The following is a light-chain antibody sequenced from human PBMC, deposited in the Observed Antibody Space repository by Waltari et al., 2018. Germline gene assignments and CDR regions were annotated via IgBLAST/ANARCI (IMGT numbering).Light chain of an antibody. V-gene: IGKV3-11*01. CDR1: QSIGNY. CDR3: QQRSDWPFLT. J-gene: IGKJ4*01. Sequence: EIVLTQSPVTLAMSPGERATLSCRASQSIGNYLAWYQHKPGQAPRLLIYDASNMATGIPDRFSGSGSGTDFTLTINSLEPEDFTVYYCQQRSDWPFLTVGGGTKVEIK. CDR2: DAS.